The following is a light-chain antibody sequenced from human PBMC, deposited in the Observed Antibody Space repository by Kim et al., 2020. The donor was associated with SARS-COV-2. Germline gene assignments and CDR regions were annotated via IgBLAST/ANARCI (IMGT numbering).Light chain of an antibody. CDR3: QQYGSSLPWT. Sequence: PGERATLSCRASQSVSNNYLAWYRQKPGQAPSLVIYNALHRPTGIPDRFSGSGSGTDFTLTISRLEPDAFAVYYCQQYGSSLPWTFGPGTKV. CDR1: QSVSNNY. CDR2: NAL. J-gene: IGKJ1*01. V-gene: IGKV3-20*01.